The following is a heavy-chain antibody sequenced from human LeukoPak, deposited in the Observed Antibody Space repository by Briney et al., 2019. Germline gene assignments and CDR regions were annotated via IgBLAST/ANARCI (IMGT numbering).Heavy chain of an antibody. J-gene: IGHJ4*02. V-gene: IGHV1-2*02. CDR1: GYTFTAYY. Sequence: GASVKVSCKASGYTFTAYYIHWVPRAPGQGVEWIGWIYPRSGVTKCTQKLQGRVTMTRDTSITTVYLELNGLTFDDTAVYYCATDNYGTLDYWGQGTLVTVSS. CDR2: IYPRSGVT. CDR3: ATDNYGTLDY. D-gene: IGHD3-10*01.